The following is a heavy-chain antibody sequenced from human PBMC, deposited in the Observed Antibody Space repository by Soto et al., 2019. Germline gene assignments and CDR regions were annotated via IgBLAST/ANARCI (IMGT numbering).Heavy chain of an antibody. D-gene: IGHD6-6*01. CDR3: AAGWYRSSPWGPYYFDY. CDR1: GGSISSYY. CDR2: IYTSGST. J-gene: IGHJ4*02. Sequence: SETLSLTCTVSGGSISSYYWSWIRQPAGKGLEWIGRIYTSGSTNYNPSLKSRVTMSVDTSKNQFSLKLSSVTAADTAVYYCAAGWYRSSPWGPYYFDYWGAGTLVTVFS. V-gene: IGHV4-4*07.